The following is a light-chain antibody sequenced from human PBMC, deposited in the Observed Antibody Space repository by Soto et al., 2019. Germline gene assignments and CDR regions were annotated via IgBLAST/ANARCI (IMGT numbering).Light chain of an antibody. J-gene: IGKJ1*01. CDR1: QSVSNN. CDR3: HQYNDWPPA. V-gene: IGKV3-15*01. CDR2: GPS. Sequence: EIVVTQSPATLSVSPGERATLSFRASQSVSNNLAWYQQKPGQAPRLLIYGPSTRASGIPARFSGSGYGRELTLTISSLQSEDYGIYYCHQYNDWPPAFGQGTKPEIK.